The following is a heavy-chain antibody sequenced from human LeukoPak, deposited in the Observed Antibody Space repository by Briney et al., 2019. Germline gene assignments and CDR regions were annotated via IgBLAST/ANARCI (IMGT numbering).Heavy chain of an antibody. CDR3: ARDQYDILTGYSYYFDY. V-gene: IGHV3-48*03. CDR1: GFTFSSYE. D-gene: IGHD3-9*01. CDR2: ISSSGSTI. Sequence: GGSLRLSCAASGFTFSSYEMNWVRQAPGKGLEWVSYISSSGSTIYYADSVKGRFTISRDNAKNSLYLQMNSLRAEDTAVYYCARDQYDILTGYSYYFDYWGQGTLVTVSS. J-gene: IGHJ4*02.